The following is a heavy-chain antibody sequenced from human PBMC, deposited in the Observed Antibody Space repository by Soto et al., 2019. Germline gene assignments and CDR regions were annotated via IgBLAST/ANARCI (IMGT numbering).Heavy chain of an antibody. J-gene: IGHJ4*02. CDR2: SYYSGIT. Sequence: KPSETLSLTCTVSGGSTSSGDYYWSWIRQPPGKGLEWIGYSYYSGITYYNPSLKNRLTISQDTSKNQFSLKLRSVTAADTAVYYCARQYGGYEYYFDYWGQGTLVTVSS. D-gene: IGHD5-12*01. CDR3: ARQYGGYEYYFDY. V-gene: IGHV4-30-4*01. CDR1: GGSTSSGDYY.